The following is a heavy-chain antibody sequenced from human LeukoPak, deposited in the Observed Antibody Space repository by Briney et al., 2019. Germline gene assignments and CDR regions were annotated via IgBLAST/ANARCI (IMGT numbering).Heavy chain of an antibody. CDR1: GYTLTELS. V-gene: IGHV1-24*01. CDR3: ATDRDSSGSFDY. J-gene: IGHJ4*02. CDR2: FDPEDGET. D-gene: IGHD3-22*01. Sequence: ASVKVSFKVSGYTLTELSMHWVRQAPGKGLGGMGGFDPEDGETIYAQKFQGRVTMTEDTSTDTAYMELSSLRSEDTAVYYCATDRDSSGSFDYWGQGTLVTVSS.